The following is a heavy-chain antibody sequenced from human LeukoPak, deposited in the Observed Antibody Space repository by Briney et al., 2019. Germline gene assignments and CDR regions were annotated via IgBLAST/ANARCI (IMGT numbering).Heavy chain of an antibody. Sequence: GGSLRLSCAASGFTFSSYAMHWVRQAPGKGLEWVAVISYDGSNKYYADSVKGRFTISRDNSKNTLYLQMNSLRAEDTAVYYCARDKDTVAGKFDYWGQGTLVTVSS. CDR2: ISYDGSNK. CDR3: ARDKDTVAGKFDY. D-gene: IGHD6-19*01. CDR1: GFTFSSYA. J-gene: IGHJ4*02. V-gene: IGHV3-30-3*01.